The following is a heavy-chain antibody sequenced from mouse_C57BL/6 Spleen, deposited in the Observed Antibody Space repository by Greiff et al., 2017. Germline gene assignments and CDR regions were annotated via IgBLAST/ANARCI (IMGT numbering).Heavy chain of an antibody. D-gene: IGHD1-1*01. V-gene: IGHV1-85*01. CDR2: IYPRDGST. CDR1: GYTFTSYD. J-gene: IGHJ1*03. Sequence: VKLQESGPELVKPGASVKLSCKASGYTFTSYDINWVKQRPGQGLEWIGWIYPRDGSTKYNEKFKGKATLTVDTSSSTAYMELHSLTSEDAAVYFCADGSREPYWYFDVWGTGTTVTVSS. CDR3: ADGSREPYWYFDV.